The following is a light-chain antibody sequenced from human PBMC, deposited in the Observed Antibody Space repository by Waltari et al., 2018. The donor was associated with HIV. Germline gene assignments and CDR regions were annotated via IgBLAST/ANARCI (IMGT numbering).Light chain of an antibody. CDR2: KDD. V-gene: IGLV6-57*02. CDR1: SGHVASNY. Sequence: NFMLTQPHSVSASPGKTVTISSTGSSGHVASNYVQWYQQRPGSAPTTVIYKDDQRPSGVPDRFSGSINSSSNSASLTISGLKTEDEADYYCQSFHGITAVFGGGTKLTVL. J-gene: IGLJ3*02. CDR3: QSFHGITAV.